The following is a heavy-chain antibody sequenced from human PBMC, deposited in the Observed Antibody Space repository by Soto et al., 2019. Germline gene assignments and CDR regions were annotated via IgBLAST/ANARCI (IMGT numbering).Heavy chain of an antibody. CDR1: GGSLNSYY. Sequence: SETLSLTCTVSGGSLNSYYWAWIRLPPGKGLEWIGYIYHSGGTNYNPSLRSRATISADSLMNHFSLRLTSVTVVATAMYSWGGTGQIWVTWHLDPWGQGTLVTVSS. CDR3: GGTGQIWVTWHLDP. D-gene: IGHD5-18*01. CDR2: IYHSGGT. V-gene: IGHV4-59*01. J-gene: IGHJ5*02.